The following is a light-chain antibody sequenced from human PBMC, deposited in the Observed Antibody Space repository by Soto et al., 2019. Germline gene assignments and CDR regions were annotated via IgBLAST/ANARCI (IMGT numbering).Light chain of an antibody. CDR3: CSYAGNYKYV. V-gene: IGLV2-11*01. CDR2: DVN. Sequence: QSVLTQPHSVPGSPGQSVTISCTGTSSDVGAYNFAPWYQQRPGTAPRLIIYDVNKRPSGVPDRFSGSKSGNTASLTISGLQAEDEADYYCCSYAGNYKYVFGSGTKVTVL. CDR1: SSDVGAYNF. J-gene: IGLJ1*01.